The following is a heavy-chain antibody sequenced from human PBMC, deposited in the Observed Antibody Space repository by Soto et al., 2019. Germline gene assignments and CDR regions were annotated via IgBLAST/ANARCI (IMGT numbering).Heavy chain of an antibody. CDR3: AKGLQAGVVVAATMTPSLYYFDY. J-gene: IGHJ4*02. V-gene: IGHV3-23*01. D-gene: IGHD2-15*01. CDR1: GFTFSSYS. Sequence: GGSLRLSCAASGFTFSSYSMSWVRQAPGKGLEWVSAISGSGGSTYYADSVKGGFTISRDTPKNTLYLQMNSLRAEDTAVYYCAKGLQAGVVVAATMTPSLYYFDYWGQGTLVTVSS. CDR2: ISGSGGST.